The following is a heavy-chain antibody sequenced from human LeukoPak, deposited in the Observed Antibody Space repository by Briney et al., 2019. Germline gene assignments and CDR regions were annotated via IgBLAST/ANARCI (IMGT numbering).Heavy chain of an antibody. CDR1: GRSISSGGYY. CDR3: ARVSGADRGETLFDY. D-gene: IGHD3-10*01. CDR2: IYYSGST. J-gene: IGHJ4*02. V-gene: IGHV4-31*03. Sequence: SQTLSLTCTVSGRSISSGGYYWSWIRQHPGKGLEWIGYIYYSGSTYYNPSLKSRVTISVDTSKNQFSLKLSSVTAADTAVYYCARVSGADRGETLFDYWGQGTLVTVSS.